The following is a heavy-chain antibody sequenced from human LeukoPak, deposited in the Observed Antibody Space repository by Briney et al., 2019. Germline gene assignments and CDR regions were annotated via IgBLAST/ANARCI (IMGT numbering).Heavy chain of an antibody. V-gene: IGHV1-18*01. CDR3: ARGFTLTETDFEY. D-gene: IGHD1-14*01. CDR2: IDTDNGKA. Sequence: ASVRVSCKASGYNFISFGIGWVRQAPGQGLEWMGWIDTDNGKAYYAQRLQGRFSMTIDTPTGTAYMELRSLTFDDTAVYFCARGFTLTETDFEYWGRGTLVTVSS. CDR1: GYNFISFG. J-gene: IGHJ4*02.